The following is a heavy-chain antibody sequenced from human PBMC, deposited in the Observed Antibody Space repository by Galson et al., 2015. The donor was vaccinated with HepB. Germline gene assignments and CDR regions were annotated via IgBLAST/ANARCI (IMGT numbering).Heavy chain of an antibody. V-gene: IGHV1-46*04. CDR3: ARAMVVAALSA. Sequence: QSGAEVKKPGASVKVSCKASGYTFPSYYMHWVRQAPGQGLEWMGIINPSGGSTSYAQKLQGRVTMTRDTSTSTVYMELSSLRSEDTAVYYCARAMVVAALSAWGQGTLVTVSS. CDR2: INPSGGST. CDR1: GYTFPSYY. D-gene: IGHD2-15*01. J-gene: IGHJ4*02.